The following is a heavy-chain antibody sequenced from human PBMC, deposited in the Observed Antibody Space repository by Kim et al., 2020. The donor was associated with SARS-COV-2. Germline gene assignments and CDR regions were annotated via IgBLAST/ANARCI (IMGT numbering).Heavy chain of an antibody. Sequence: IYTSGTTYNNPSLKRRVTISVDTSKNQFSLNLSSVTAADTAVYYCATGDYWGQGTLVTVSS. J-gene: IGHJ4*02. CDR3: ATGDY. V-gene: IGHV4-39*01. CDR2: IYTSGTT.